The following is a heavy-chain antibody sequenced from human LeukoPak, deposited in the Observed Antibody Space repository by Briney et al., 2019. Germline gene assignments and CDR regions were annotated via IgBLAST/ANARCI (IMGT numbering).Heavy chain of an antibody. Sequence: GGALRLSCAASGFTFSSCTMPWVRQAPGKGLEWVAVVSYYGSTKYYADSVKRRFTISRDNSKNTLYLQMNSLRVEDTAVYYCASDLRRGYSGYEGFFDYWGQGNLVTASS. V-gene: IGHV3-30*04. CDR3: ASDLRRGYSGYEGFFDY. J-gene: IGHJ4*02. D-gene: IGHD5-12*01. CDR1: GFTFSSCT. CDR2: VSYYGSTK.